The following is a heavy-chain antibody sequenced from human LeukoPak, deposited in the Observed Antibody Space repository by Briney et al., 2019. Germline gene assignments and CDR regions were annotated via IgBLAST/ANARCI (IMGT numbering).Heavy chain of an antibody. CDR3: AIIYDYVWGSYRY. Sequence: SVKVSCKASGGTFSSYAISWVRQAPGQGLEWMGRIIPIFGTANYAQKFQGRVTITTDEPTSTAYMELSSLRSEDTAVYYCAIIYDYVWGSYRYWGQGTLVTVSS. CDR1: GGTFSSYA. J-gene: IGHJ4*02. D-gene: IGHD3-16*02. V-gene: IGHV1-69*05. CDR2: IIPIFGTA.